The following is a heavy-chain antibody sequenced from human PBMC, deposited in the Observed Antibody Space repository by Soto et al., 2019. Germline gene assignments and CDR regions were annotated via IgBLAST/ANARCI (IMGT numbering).Heavy chain of an antibody. V-gene: IGHV3-23*01. CDR1: GFSFSSYA. D-gene: IGHD5-12*01. CDR2: ISARGGSS. Sequence: DVQLLESGGGLVQPGGSLRLSCAASGFSFSSYAMVWVRQAPGKGLEWVAVISARGGSSYFADSVKGQFTLSRDNSKNVLSLEMNSLRAEDTAIYFCAKGSIEYSASVDNWGEGTVVVVSS. CDR3: AKGSIEYSASVDN. J-gene: IGHJ4*02.